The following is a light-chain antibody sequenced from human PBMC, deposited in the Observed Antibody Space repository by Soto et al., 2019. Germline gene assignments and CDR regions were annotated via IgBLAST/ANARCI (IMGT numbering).Light chain of an antibody. V-gene: IGLV1-47*01. CDR1: ISNIGTNY. CDR3: AAWDDTVRRYV. J-gene: IGLJ1*01. CDR2: RDN. Sequence: QAVVTQPPSVSGTPGQRVTISCSGGISNIGTNYVHWFQQLPGTAPKVLSNRDNQRPSGVPDRFSGSKSGTSASLAISGLRSEDEAEYYCAAWDDTVRRYVFGTGTKLTVL.